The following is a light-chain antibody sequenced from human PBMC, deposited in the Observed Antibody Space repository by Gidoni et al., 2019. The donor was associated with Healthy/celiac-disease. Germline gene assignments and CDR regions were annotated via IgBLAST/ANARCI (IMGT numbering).Light chain of an antibody. CDR3: QQYGSSPMCS. CDR2: GAS. J-gene: IGKJ2*04. V-gene: IGKV3-20*01. Sequence: EIVLTPSPGTLSLSPWERATLSCRASQSVSSSYLAWYQQKPGQAPRLLIYGASSRATGIPDRFSGSGSGTDFTLTISRLEPEDFAVYYCQQYGSSPMCSFGQGTKLEIK. CDR1: QSVSSSY.